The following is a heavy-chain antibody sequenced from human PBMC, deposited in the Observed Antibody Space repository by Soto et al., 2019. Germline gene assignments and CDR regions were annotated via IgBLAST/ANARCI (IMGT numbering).Heavy chain of an antibody. J-gene: IGHJ4*02. CDR2: IIPVLGVA. Sequence: QVQLVQSGAEVKRPGSSVRVSCKASGGTFNSYTISWVRQAPGQGPEWMGRIIPVLGVASYAQTFQGRVTITADKSTSTVYMDLSSLRSEDTAVYYCARGGVAAAGTLGNWGQGTLVTVSS. CDR1: GGTFNSYT. CDR3: ARGGVAAAGTLGN. D-gene: IGHD6-13*01. V-gene: IGHV1-69*02.